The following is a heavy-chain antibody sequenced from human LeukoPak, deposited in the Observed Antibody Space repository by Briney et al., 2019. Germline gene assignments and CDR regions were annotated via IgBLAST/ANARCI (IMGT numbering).Heavy chain of an antibody. J-gene: IGHJ5*02. CDR3: ARGRGVTTFGVVITNPDWFDP. CDR1: GYSISSGYY. Sequence: PSETLSLTCAVSGYSISSGYYWGWIRQTPGKGLEWVGEIHHSGSTNYNPSLKSRVTISTDTSKKQFSLNLSSVTAADTAVYYCARGRGVTTFGVVITNPDWFDPWGQGTLVTVSS. V-gene: IGHV4-38-2*01. D-gene: IGHD3-3*01. CDR2: IHHSGST.